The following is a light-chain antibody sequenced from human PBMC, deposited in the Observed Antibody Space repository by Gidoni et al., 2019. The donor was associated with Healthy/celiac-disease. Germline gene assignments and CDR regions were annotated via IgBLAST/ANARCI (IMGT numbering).Light chain of an antibody. J-gene: IGLJ2*01. Sequence: QSSLTQPASVSGSPGQSITISCTGTSSDVGGYNYVSWYQQHPGKAPKLMIYDVSNRPSGVSNRFSGSKSGNTASLTISGLQAEDEADYYCSSYTSSSTPHVVFGGGTKLTVL. CDR2: DVS. V-gene: IGLV2-14*01. CDR3: SSYTSSSTPHVV. CDR1: SSDVGGYNY.